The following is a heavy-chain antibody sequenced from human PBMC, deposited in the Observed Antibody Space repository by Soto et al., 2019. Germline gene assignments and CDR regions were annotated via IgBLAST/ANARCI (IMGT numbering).Heavy chain of an antibody. V-gene: IGHV1-8*01. CDR2: MNPNSGNT. CDR1: GYTFTSYD. D-gene: IGHD5-18*01. J-gene: IGHJ4*02. Sequence: ASVKVSCKASGYTFTSYDINWVRQATGQGLEWMGWMNPNSGNTGYAQKFQGRVTMTRNTSISTAYMELSRLRSDDTAVYYCSRVRSMDTAMAYFDYWGRGTLVTVSS. CDR3: SRVRSMDTAMAYFDY.